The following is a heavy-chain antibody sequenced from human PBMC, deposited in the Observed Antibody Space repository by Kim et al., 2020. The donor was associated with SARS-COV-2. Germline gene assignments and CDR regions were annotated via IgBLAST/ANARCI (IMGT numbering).Heavy chain of an antibody. CDR1: GYTLTDLS. Sequence: ASVKVSCKVSGYTLTDLSTHWVRQAPGKGLEWMGGFDRENDETIYAQKFHGRVTMTEDTSTDTVYMELSSLTSEDTAVYYCATYGSNPYVGRDYFYGMDVWGQGTTVTVSS. CDR3: ATYGSNPYVGRDYFYGMDV. D-gene: IGHD3-10*01. J-gene: IGHJ6*02. CDR2: FDRENDET. V-gene: IGHV1-24*01.